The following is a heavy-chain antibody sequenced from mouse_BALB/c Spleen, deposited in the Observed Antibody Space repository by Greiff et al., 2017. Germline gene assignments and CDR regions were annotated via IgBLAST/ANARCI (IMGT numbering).Heavy chain of an antibody. CDR2: IDPENGDT. CDR1: GFNIKDYY. CDR3: NAWGLGYYAMDY. D-gene: IGHD3-3*01. Sequence: VQLQQSGAELVRSGASVKLSCTASGFNIKDYYMHWVKQRPEQGLEWIGWIDPENGDTEYAPKFQGKATMTADTSSNTAYLQLSSLTSEDTAVYYFNAWGLGYYAMDYWGQGTSVTVSS. J-gene: IGHJ4*01. V-gene: IGHV14-4*02.